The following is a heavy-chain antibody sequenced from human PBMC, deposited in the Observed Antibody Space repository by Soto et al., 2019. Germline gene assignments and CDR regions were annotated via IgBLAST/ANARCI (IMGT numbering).Heavy chain of an antibody. CDR2: IIPIFGTA. CDR3: ARGSAYRYYYYGMEV. D-gene: IGHD3-22*01. Sequence: SSVKVSCKASGGTFSSYAISWVRQAPGQGLEWMGGIIPIFGTANYAQKFQGRVTITADKSTSTAYMELSSLRSEDTAVYYCARGSAYRYYYYGMEVWGQATTVTLGS. CDR1: GGTFSSYA. V-gene: IGHV1-69*06. J-gene: IGHJ6*01.